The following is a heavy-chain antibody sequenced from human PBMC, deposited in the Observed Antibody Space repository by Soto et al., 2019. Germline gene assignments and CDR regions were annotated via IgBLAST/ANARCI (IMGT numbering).Heavy chain of an antibody. Sequence: PSETLSLTCTVSGGSISGYYWSWIRQPPGKGLEWVGYLYYSGSTNYNPSLMSRVTMSVDTSKNQFSLKLTSVTAADTAVYYCARTILTGYGNWFDPWGQGTLVTVSS. CDR2: LYYSGST. V-gene: IGHV4-59*08. D-gene: IGHD3-9*01. CDR3: ARTILTGYGNWFDP. J-gene: IGHJ5*02. CDR1: GGSISGYY.